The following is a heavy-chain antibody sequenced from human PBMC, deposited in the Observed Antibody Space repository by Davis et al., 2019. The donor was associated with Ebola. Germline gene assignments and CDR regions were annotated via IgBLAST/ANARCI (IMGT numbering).Heavy chain of an antibody. V-gene: IGHV3-43D*04. Sequence: ESLKISCAASGCTFDDYAMHRVRQVPGKGPEWVSFISWDAGYISYVDSVKARFTISRDNNKNALYIQMNSLRAEDTALYYCVKAGGSSWPYGLDVWGQGTTVTVSS. J-gene: IGHJ6*02. D-gene: IGHD6-13*01. CDR1: GCTFDDYA. CDR3: VKAGGSSWPYGLDV. CDR2: ISWDAGYI.